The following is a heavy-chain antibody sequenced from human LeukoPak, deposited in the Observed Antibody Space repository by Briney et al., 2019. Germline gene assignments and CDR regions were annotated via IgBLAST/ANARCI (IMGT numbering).Heavy chain of an antibody. CDR2: IYYSGST. J-gene: IGHJ3*02. CDR1: GGSISSSSYY. V-gene: IGHV4-39*01. CDR3: AAQQDAFDI. Sequence: PSETLSLTCTVSGGSISSSSYYWGWIRQPPGKGLEWIGSIYYSGSTYYNPSLKSRVTISVDTSKNQFSLKLSSVTAADTAVYCCAAQQDAFDIWGQGTMVTVSS.